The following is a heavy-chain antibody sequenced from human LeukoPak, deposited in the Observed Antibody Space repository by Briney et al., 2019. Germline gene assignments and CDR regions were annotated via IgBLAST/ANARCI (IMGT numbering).Heavy chain of an antibody. Sequence: GGSLRLPCAASGFTFSSYSMNWVRQAPGKGLEWVSSISSSSSYIYYADSVKGRFTISRDNSKNTLYLQMNSLRAEDTAVYYCAKGSRDSSGWYRDYWGQGTLVTVSS. CDR2: ISSSSSYI. CDR1: GFTFSSYS. V-gene: IGHV3-21*04. J-gene: IGHJ4*02. D-gene: IGHD6-19*01. CDR3: AKGSRDSSGWYRDY.